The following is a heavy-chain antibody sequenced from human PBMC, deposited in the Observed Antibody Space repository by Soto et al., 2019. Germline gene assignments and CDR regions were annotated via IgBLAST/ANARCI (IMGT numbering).Heavy chain of an antibody. CDR2: IYYSGST. J-gene: IGHJ4*02. V-gene: IGHV4-59*01. CDR3: ARGGVHPYSFDY. D-gene: IGHD3-10*01. CDR1: GGSISSYY. Sequence: TSETLSLTCTVSGGSISSYYWSWIRQPPGKGLEWIGYIYYSGSTNYNPSLKSRVTISVDTSKNQFSLKLSSVTATDTAVYYCARGGVHPYSFDYWGQGTLVTVSS.